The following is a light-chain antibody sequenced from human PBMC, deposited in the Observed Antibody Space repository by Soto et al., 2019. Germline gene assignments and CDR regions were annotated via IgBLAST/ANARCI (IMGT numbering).Light chain of an antibody. J-gene: IGKJ2*01. CDR2: DAS. Sequence: EIVLTQSPATLSLSPGERATLSCGASQSVSSSHLAWYQQKPGLAPRLLIYDASSRATGIPDRFSGSGSGTYFSLTISRLEREDFAVYYCQQYGSSPYTFGQGTKLEVK. CDR3: QQYGSSPYT. CDR1: QSVSSSH. V-gene: IGKV3D-20*01.